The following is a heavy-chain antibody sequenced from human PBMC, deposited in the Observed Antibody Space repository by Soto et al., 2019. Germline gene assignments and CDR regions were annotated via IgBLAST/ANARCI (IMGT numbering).Heavy chain of an antibody. CDR3: AKDRSPGAITWNVY. CDR1: GFTFSSSA. V-gene: IGHV3-23*01. J-gene: IGHJ4*02. CDR2: ISGSGFAK. D-gene: IGHD1-26*01. Sequence: DVQLLESGGALVQPGGSLRLSCVASGFTFSSSAMNWVRQAPGKGLEWVSTISGSGFAKYYADSVKGRFTISRDNSNNTVSLQMNSLRAEDAAVYYCAKDRSPGAITWNVYWGQGTLVTVSS.